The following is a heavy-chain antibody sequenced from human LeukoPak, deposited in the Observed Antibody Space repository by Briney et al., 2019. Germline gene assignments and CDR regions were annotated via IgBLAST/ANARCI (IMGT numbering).Heavy chain of an antibody. CDR2: ISSDGSST. J-gene: IGHJ4*02. Sequence: GGSLRLSCAASGFTFSTYWMHWVRQAPGKGLVWLSRISSDGSSTNYADSVKGRFTISRDNAKNTLYLQMNSPRAEDTAVYYCARDYGEGAYYSDYWGQGTLVTVSS. V-gene: IGHV3-74*01. CDR3: ARDYGEGAYYSDY. D-gene: IGHD4-17*01. CDR1: GFTFSTYW.